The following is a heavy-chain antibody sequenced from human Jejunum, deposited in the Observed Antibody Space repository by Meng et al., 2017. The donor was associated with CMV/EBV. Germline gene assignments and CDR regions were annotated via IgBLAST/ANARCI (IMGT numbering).Heavy chain of an antibody. J-gene: IGHJ4*02. CDR3: ARVGYSYAYDY. Sequence: AASGFTFSSYWMHWVRQAPGKGLVWVSSISSDGSSTSYADSVKGRFTISRDNAKNTLHLQMNSLRAEDTAVYYCARVGYSYAYDYWGQGTLVTV. CDR1: GFTFSSYW. V-gene: IGHV3-74*01. CDR2: ISSDGSST. D-gene: IGHD5-18*01.